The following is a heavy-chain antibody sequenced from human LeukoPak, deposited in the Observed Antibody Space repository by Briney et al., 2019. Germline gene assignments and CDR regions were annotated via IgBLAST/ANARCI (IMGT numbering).Heavy chain of an antibody. J-gene: IGHJ5*02. CDR1: GYTFTGYY. V-gene: IGHV1-2*02. D-gene: IGHD4-17*01. CDR3: ARDYGDDNWFDP. Sequence: ASVKVSCKASGYTFTGYYMHWVRQAPGQGLEWMGWINPNSGGTNYAQKFQGRVTMTRDTSTSTVYMELSSLRSEDTAVYYCARDYGDDNWFDPWGQGTLVTVSS. CDR2: INPNSGGT.